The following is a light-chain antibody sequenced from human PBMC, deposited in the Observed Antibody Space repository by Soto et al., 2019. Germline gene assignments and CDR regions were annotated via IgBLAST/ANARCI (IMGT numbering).Light chain of an antibody. J-gene: IGLJ3*02. CDR1: TGDVGTYNF. CDR2: DAS. V-gene: IGLV2-11*01. CDR3: CSYAGSVTWV. Sequence: QSALTQPCSVSGSPGQSVTISCTGTTGDVGTYNFVSWYQHHPGKAPKLMIYDASKRPSGVPDRFSASKSGNTASLTISGLQAEDEADYYCCSYAGSVTWVFGGGTQLTVL.